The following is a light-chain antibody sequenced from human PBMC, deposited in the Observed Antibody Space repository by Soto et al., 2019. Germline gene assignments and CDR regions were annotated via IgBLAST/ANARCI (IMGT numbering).Light chain of an antibody. J-gene: IGLJ1*01. V-gene: IGLV2-14*02. Sequence: SVLTQPASVSGSPGQSITISCPGTSSDVGSYNLVSWYQQHPGKAPKLILYDVVDRPSGVSYRFSGSKSGNTASLTISGLQAADEADYFCSSYTSTMTNVFGSGTKVTVL. CDR1: SSDVGSYNL. CDR3: SSYTSTMTNV. CDR2: DVV.